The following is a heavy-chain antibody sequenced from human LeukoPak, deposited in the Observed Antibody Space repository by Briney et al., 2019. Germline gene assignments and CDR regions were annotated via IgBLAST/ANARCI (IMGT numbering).Heavy chain of an antibody. D-gene: IGHD3-10*01. CDR1: GFTFSSYA. Sequence: PGGSLRLSCAASGFTFSSYAMSWVRQAPGKGLEWVSAISGSGGSTYYADSVKGRFTISRDNSKNTLYLQMNSLRAEDTAVYYCASQEAMVRGVILYYFDYWGQGTLVTVSS. V-gene: IGHV3-23*01. CDR3: ASQEAMVRGVILYYFDY. J-gene: IGHJ4*02. CDR2: ISGSGGST.